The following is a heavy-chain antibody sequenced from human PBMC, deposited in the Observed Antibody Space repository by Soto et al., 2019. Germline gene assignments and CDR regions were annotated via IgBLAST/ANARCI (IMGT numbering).Heavy chain of an antibody. CDR1: GYTFTNND. CDR3: ARAPLDYYSADYLDN. V-gene: IGHV1-8*01. Sequence: GASVKVSCKASGYTFTNNDINWVRQAAGQGLEWMGWMNPYSGNTGYARNFHGRVTMTRDNSITTAYMELSSLRSEDTAVYYCARAPLDYYSADYLDNWGQGTLVTVSS. CDR2: MNPYSGNT. J-gene: IGHJ4*02. D-gene: IGHD2-21*01.